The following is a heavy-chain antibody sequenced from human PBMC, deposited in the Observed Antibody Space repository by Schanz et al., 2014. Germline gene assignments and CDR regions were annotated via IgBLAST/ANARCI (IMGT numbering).Heavy chain of an antibody. CDR2: INPSGGGT. Sequence: QVQLVQSGTQVKKPGASVKVSCKASGYTLSAYSLHWVRQAPGQGLEWMGIINPSGGGTSYALRFQDRVTVTRDTSRSTVYMELSSLRSEDTAVYYCARGYGDSPTDFWGQGTLVTVSS. CDR1: GYTLSAYS. J-gene: IGHJ4*02. D-gene: IGHD4-17*01. V-gene: IGHV1-46*01. CDR3: ARGYGDSPTDF.